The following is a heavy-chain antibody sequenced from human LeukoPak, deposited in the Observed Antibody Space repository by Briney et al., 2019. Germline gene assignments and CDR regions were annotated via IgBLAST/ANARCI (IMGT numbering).Heavy chain of an antibody. V-gene: IGHV5-51*01. Sequence: GESLKISCKGSGYSFTSSWIGWVRQVPGKGLEWMGIIYPGDSDTRYSPSFQGQVTISADKSISTAYVQWSSLKASDTAMYYCARDDYYYGMDVWGQGTTVTVYS. CDR3: ARDDYYYGMDV. CDR2: IYPGDSDT. J-gene: IGHJ6*02. CDR1: GYSFTSSW.